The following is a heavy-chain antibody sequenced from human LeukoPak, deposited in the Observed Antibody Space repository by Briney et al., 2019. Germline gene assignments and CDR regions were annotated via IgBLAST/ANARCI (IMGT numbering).Heavy chain of an antibody. Sequence: SETLSHTCTVSDGSISSNNYYWGWIRQPPGKGLEWIGRRFYSGSTYYNPSPKSRVTVSVDTSKNQFFLRLNSVTAADTAVYHCARHLAVAGTNDNWFDRWGQGTQVTVSS. D-gene: IGHD6-19*01. CDR3: ARHLAVAGTNDNWFDR. V-gene: IGHV4-39*01. J-gene: IGHJ5*02. CDR2: RFYSGST. CDR1: DGSISSNNYY.